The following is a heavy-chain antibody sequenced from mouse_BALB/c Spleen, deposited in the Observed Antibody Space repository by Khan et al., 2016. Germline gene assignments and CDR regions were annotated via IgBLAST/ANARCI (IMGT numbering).Heavy chain of an antibody. J-gene: IGHJ2*01. CDR1: GYTFTNYG. Sequence: QIQLVQSGPELKKPGETVKISCKASGYTFTNYGMNWVKQAPGKGLKWMGWINTNTGEPTYAEEFKGRFAFSLETSASTAYLQINNLKNEETATYFCANDEYYLDYWGQGTTLTVSS. CDR2: INTNTGEP. V-gene: IGHV9-3*02. D-gene: IGHD2-12*01. CDR3: ANDEYYLDY.